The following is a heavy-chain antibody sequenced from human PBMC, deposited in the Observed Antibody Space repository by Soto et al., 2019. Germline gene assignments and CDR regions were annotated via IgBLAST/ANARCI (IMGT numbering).Heavy chain of an antibody. J-gene: IGHJ5*02. CDR1: GYTFTSYD. Sequence: GASVKVSCKASGYTFTSYDINWVRQATGQGLEWMGWMNPNSGNTGYAQKFQGRVTMTRNTSISTAYMELSSLRSEDTAVYYCARSNYGSGIYWGGNWFDPWGQVTLVTVSS. CDR2: MNPNSGNT. CDR3: ARSNYGSGIYWGGNWFDP. D-gene: IGHD3-10*01. V-gene: IGHV1-8*01.